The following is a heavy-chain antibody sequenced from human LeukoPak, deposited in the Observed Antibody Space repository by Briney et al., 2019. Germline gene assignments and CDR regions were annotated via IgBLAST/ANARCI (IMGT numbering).Heavy chain of an antibody. V-gene: IGHV3-9*01. D-gene: IGHD3-22*01. J-gene: IGHJ6*02. CDR3: AKGRGDDTSYAMNV. CDR2: IPVTNAGV. Sequence: GGALRLSCAASVFKFDDYAMHWVRQAPGKGLESVSSIPVTNAGVAYADSVKGRCTISRDNAKNSLYLELKSLRVEDTALYYCAKGRGDDTSYAMNVWGQGTTVIVSS. CDR1: VFKFDDYA.